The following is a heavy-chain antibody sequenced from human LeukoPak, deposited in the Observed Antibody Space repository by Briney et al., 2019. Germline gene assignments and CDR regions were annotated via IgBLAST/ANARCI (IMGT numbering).Heavy chain of an antibody. Sequence: PGGSLRLSCAASGFTFTTYAMNWVRQAPGKGLEWVSYISSSSGSTIYYADSVRGRFAISRDNAKNSLYLQMNSLRDEDTAVYYCAREDPHNWFDPWGQGTLVTVAS. V-gene: IGHV3-48*02. CDR2: ISSSSGSTI. CDR1: GFTFTTYA. J-gene: IGHJ5*02. CDR3: AREDPHNWFDP.